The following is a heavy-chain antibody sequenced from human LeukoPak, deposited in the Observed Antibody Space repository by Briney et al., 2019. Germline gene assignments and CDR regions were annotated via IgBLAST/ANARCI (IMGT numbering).Heavy chain of an antibody. D-gene: IGHD3-3*01. CDR3: ARALWLEWLFFDY. V-gene: IGHV4-30-4*08. J-gene: IGHJ4*02. Sequence: SETLSLTCTVSGGSISSGDYYWSWIRQPPGKGLEWIEYIYYSGSTYYNPSLKSRVTISVDTSKNQFSLKLSSVTAADTAVYYCARALWLEWLFFDYWGQGTLVTVSS. CDR1: GGSISSGDYY. CDR2: IYYSGST.